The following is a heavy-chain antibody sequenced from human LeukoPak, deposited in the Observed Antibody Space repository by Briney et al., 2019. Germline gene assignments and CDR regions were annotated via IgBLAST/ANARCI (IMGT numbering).Heavy chain of an antibody. V-gene: IGHV4-59*01. J-gene: IGHJ6*03. Sequence: PSETLSLTCTVSGGSISSYYWSWIRQPPGKGLEWIGYIYYSGSTNYNPSLKSRVTISVDTSKNQFSLKLSSVTAADTAVYYCARGPIGRQLVRYYYYYMDVWGKGTTVTVSS. CDR2: IYYSGST. D-gene: IGHD6-6*01. CDR3: ARGPIGRQLVRYYYYYMDV. CDR1: GGSISSYY.